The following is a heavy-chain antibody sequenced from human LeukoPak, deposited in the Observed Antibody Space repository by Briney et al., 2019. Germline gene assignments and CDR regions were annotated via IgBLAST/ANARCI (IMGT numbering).Heavy chain of an antibody. CDR1: GFTFSSYA. CDR2: ISGSGGST. CDR3: AKDSTPSGSYYLSPNWFDP. V-gene: IGHV3-23*01. Sequence: PGGSLRLSCAASGFTFSSYAMSWVRQAPGKGLEWVSAISGSGGSTYYADSVKGRFTISRDNSKNTLYLQMNSLRAEDTAVYYCAKDSTPSGSYYLSPNWFDPWGQGTLVTVSS. D-gene: IGHD1-26*01. J-gene: IGHJ5*02.